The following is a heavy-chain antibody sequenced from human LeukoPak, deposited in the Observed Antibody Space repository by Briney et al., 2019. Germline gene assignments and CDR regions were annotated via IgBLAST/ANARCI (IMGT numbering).Heavy chain of an antibody. D-gene: IGHD1-26*01. CDR2: IYNSGST. V-gene: IGHV4-59*08. CDR3: AGHSSHVGATGGLVGFDP. CDR1: GGSISSYY. Sequence: SETLSLTCSVSGGSISSYYWCWIRQPPGKGLEWIGYIYNSGSTNYNPSLKSRVTISVDTSRNQFSLKLSSVTAADTAVYYCAGHSSHVGATGGLVGFDPWGQGTLVTVSS. J-gene: IGHJ5*02.